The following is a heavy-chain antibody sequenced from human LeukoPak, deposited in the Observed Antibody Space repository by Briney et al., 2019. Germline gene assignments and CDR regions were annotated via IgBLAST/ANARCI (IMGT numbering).Heavy chain of an antibody. J-gene: IGHJ5*02. CDR1: GFTFSSYW. Sequence: GRSLRLSCAASGFTFSSYWMSWVRQAPGKGLEWVANIKQDGSEKYYVDSVKGRFTISRDNAKNSLYLQMNSLRAEDTAVYYCARDLGGRDYGDYPAYWFDPWGQGTLVTVSS. V-gene: IGHV3-7*04. CDR3: ARDLGGRDYGDYPAYWFDP. D-gene: IGHD4-17*01. CDR2: IKQDGSEK.